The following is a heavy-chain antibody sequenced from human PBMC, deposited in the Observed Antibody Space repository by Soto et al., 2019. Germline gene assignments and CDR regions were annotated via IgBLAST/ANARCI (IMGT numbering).Heavy chain of an antibody. CDR2: IYYSGST. D-gene: IGHD5-12*01. J-gene: IGHJ4*02. CDR3: ARGGPYSGYGSKIRSFDY. Sequence: SETLSLTCTVSGGSISSYYWSWIRQPPGKGLEWIGYIYYSGSTNYNPSLKSRVTISVDTSKNQFSLKLSSVTAADTAVYYCARGGPYSGYGSKIRSFDYWGQGTLVTVSS. CDR1: GGSISSYY. V-gene: IGHV4-59*01.